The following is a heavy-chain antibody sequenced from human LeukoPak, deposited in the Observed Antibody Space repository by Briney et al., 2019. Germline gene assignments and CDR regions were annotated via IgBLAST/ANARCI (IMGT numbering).Heavy chain of an antibody. CDR2: IWYDGSNK. V-gene: IGHV3-33*01. D-gene: IGHD3-10*01. CDR3: ARDRITMVRGVILYYYGMDV. CDR1: GFTFSSYG. J-gene: IGHJ6*02. Sequence: GRSLRLSCAASGFTFSSYGMHWVRQAPGKGLEWVAVIWYDGSNKYYADSVKGRFTISRGNSKNTLYLQMNSLRAEDTAVYYCARDRITMVRGVILYYYGMDVWGQGTTVTVSS.